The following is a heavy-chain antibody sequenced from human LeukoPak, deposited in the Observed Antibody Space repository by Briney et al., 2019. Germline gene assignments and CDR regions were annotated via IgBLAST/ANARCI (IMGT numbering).Heavy chain of an antibody. CDR2: IYYSGST. Sequence: SETLSLTCTVSGGSISSYYWSWIRQPPGKGLEWIGYIYYSGSTNYNPSLKSRVTISVDTSKNQFSLKLSSVTAAVTAVYYCARGSSSIAPQFDYWGQGTLVTVSS. J-gene: IGHJ4*02. V-gene: IGHV4-59*01. CDR3: ARGSSSIAPQFDY. CDR1: GGSISSYY. D-gene: IGHD6-6*01.